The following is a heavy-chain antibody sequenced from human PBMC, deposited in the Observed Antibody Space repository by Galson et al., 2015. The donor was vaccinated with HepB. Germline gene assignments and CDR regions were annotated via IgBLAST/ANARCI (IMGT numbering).Heavy chain of an antibody. CDR2: IYWGDDQ. CDR1: GFTLSTSGVG. CDR3: AHRDREDPYYDILTGYYVYAFDI. Sequence: PALVKPTQTLTLPCTFSGFTLSTSGVGGGGMRQPPGKALEWLALIYWGDDQRHSPSLKSRLTITKDTSKNHVVITMTNMDPVDTATYYCAHRDREDPYYDILTGYYVYAFDIWGQGTMVTVSS. D-gene: IGHD3-9*01. J-gene: IGHJ3*02. V-gene: IGHV2-5*02.